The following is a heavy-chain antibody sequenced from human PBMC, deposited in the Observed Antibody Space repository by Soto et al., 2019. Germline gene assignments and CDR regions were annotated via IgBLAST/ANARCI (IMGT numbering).Heavy chain of an antibody. V-gene: IGHV3-9*01. Sequence: EVQLVESGGGLVQPGRSLRLSCAASGFTFDDYAMHWVRQAPGKGLEWVSGISWNSGSIGYADSVKGRFTISRDNDKNSLYLQMNSLRAEDTALYYCAKDSSSLYYYYYYMDVWGKGTTVTGSS. CDR1: GFTFDDYA. CDR3: AKDSSSLYYYYYYMDV. D-gene: IGHD6-6*01. CDR2: ISWNSGSI. J-gene: IGHJ6*03.